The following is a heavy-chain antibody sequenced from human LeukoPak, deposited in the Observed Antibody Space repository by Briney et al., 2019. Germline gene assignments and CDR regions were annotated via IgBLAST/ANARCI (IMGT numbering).Heavy chain of an antibody. CDR1: GGSLSPYY. V-gene: IGHV4-59*03. CDR3: TRWEGSSLYY. D-gene: IGHD1-26*01. Sequence: PSGTLSLTRTVSGGSLSPYYRSWVRPPPGRTVEWIGYIYYTGITNSNSSLKRRVTISLETSKNQFSLRLTSMTAADTAVYYCTRWEGSSLYYWGQGSLVTVSS. CDR2: IYYTGIT. J-gene: IGHJ4*02.